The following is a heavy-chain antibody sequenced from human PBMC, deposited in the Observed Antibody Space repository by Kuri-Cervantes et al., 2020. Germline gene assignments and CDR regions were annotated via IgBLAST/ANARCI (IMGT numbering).Heavy chain of an antibody. CDR3: ARAHIAARRHQGRYYYYYMDV. CDR1: GFTFSSYA. V-gene: IGHV3-30*01. Sequence: GESLKISCAASGFTFSSYAMHWVRQAPGKGLEWVAVISYDGSNKYYADSMKGRFTISRDNSKNTLYLQMNSLRAEDTAVYYCARAHIAARRHQGRYYYYYMDVWGKGTTVTVSS. CDR2: ISYDGSNK. J-gene: IGHJ6*03. D-gene: IGHD6-6*01.